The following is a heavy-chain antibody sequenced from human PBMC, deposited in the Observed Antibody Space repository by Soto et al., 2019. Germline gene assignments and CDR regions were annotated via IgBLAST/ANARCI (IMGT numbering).Heavy chain of an antibody. J-gene: IGHJ4*02. V-gene: IGHV5-51*01. D-gene: IGHD3-10*01. CDR3: ARLEGSGSYASDY. Sequence: GESLKISCKASGYSFTSYWIAWVRQMPGKGLEWMGIIFPGDTDTRDSPSFQGQVTISADRSISTAYLQWNTLKASDTAMYYCARLEGSGSYASDYWGQGTQVTVPS. CDR2: IFPGDTDT. CDR1: GYSFTSYW.